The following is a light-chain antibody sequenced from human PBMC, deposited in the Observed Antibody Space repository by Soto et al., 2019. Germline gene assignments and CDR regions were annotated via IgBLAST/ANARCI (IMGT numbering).Light chain of an antibody. V-gene: IGLV1-44*01. Sequence: QSVLTQPPSASGTPGQRVTISCSGSRSNIGSNTVNWYQQLPGTSPKLLIYSNNQRPSGVPDRFSGSKSGTSASLAISGLQSEAEADYYCAAWDDSLNGPVFGGGTKLTVL. CDR1: RSNIGSNT. J-gene: IGLJ2*01. CDR3: AAWDDSLNGPV. CDR2: SNN.